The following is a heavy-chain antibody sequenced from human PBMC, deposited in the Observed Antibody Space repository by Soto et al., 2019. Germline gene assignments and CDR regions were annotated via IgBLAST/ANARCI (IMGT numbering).Heavy chain of an antibody. CDR2: IKQDGSEK. CDR1: GFTFSSYW. Sequence: GGSLRLSCAASGFTFSSYWMSWVRQAPGKGLEWVANIKQDGSEKYYVDSVKVRFTISRDNAKNSLYLQMNSLRAEDTAVYYCARDQVQLRKYYYYYYYMDVWGKGTTVTVSS. J-gene: IGHJ6*03. CDR3: ARDQVQLRKYYYYYYYMDV. D-gene: IGHD2-2*01. V-gene: IGHV3-7*01.